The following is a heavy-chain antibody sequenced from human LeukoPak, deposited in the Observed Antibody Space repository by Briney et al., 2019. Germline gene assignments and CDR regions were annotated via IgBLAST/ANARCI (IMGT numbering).Heavy chain of an antibody. D-gene: IGHD3-10*01. J-gene: IGHJ4*02. CDR1: GGSISSYY. V-gene: IGHV4-59*12. CDR3: ARDDYYYGSGSYFFDY. Sequence: SETLSLTCTVSGGSISSYYWSWIRQPPGKGLEWIGYIYYSGSTNYNPSLKSRVTISVDTSKNQFSLKLSSVTAADTAVYYCARDDYYYGSGSYFFDYWSQGTLVTVSS. CDR2: IYYSGST.